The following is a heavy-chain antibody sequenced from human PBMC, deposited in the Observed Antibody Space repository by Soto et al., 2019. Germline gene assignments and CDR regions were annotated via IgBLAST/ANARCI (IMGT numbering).Heavy chain of an antibody. V-gene: IGHV5-51*01. D-gene: IGHD6-13*01. J-gene: IGHJ6*02. CDR3: ARRRIAAFGITTYYYGMDV. Sequence: PGESLKISCKGSGYSFTSYWIGWVRQMPGKGLEWMGIIYPGDSDTRYSPSFQGQVTISADKSISTAYLQWSSLKASDTAMYYCARRRIAAFGITTYYYGMDVWGQGTTVTVSS. CDR1: GYSFTSYW. CDR2: IYPGDSDT.